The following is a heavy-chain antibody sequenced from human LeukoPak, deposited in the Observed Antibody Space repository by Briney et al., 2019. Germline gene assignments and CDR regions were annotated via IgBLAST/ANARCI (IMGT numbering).Heavy chain of an antibody. CDR1: GGSISSGDYY. J-gene: IGHJ3*02. CDR2: IYYSGST. D-gene: IGHD3-3*01. Sequence: SQTLSLTCTVSGGSISSGDYYWSWIRQPPGKGLEWIGYIYYSGSTYYNPSLKSRVTISVDTSKNQSSLKLSSVTAADTAVYYCARDYDFWSGYYVGRDAFDIWGQGTMVTVSS. CDR3: ARDYDFWSGYYVGRDAFDI. V-gene: IGHV4-30-4*08.